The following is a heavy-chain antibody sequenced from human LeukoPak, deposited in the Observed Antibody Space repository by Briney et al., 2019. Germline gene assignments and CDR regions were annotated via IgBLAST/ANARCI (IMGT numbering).Heavy chain of an antibody. V-gene: IGHV4-39*07. Sequence: SETLSLTCTVSGGSISSSSYYWGWIRQPPGKGLEWIGSIDYSGSTYYNPSLKSRVTISVDRSKNQFSLKLSSVTAADPAVYYCARGPIAYYDSSGYYPFDYWGQGTLVTVSS. J-gene: IGHJ4*02. CDR2: IDYSGST. D-gene: IGHD3-22*01. CDR3: ARGPIAYYDSSGYYPFDY. CDR1: GGSISSSSYY.